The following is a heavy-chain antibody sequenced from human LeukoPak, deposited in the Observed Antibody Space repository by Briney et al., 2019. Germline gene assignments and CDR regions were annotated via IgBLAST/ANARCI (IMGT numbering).Heavy chain of an antibody. CDR1: GFTFSSYY. V-gene: IGHV3-53*01. D-gene: IGHD3-16*01. J-gene: IGHJ4*02. Sequence: PGGSLRLSCAASGFTFSSYYMGWVRQAPERGLEWVSNIYSDGSTHYADSVKGRFTISRDNSKNTVHLQMNSLKAEDTAVYFCARLETLGAWRFDYWGQGTLVTVSS. CDR3: ARLETLGAWRFDY. CDR2: IYSDGST.